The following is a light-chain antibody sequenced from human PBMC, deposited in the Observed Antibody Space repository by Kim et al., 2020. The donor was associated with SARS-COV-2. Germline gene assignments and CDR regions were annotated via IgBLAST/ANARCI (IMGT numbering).Light chain of an antibody. J-gene: IGKJ2*01. CDR2: DAS. CDR1: QGISSA. CDR3: QQFNNYLYT. V-gene: IGKV1D-13*01. Sequence: AIQLTQSPSSLSASVGDRVTITCRASQGISSALAWYQQKPGKAPKLLMYDASSLESGVPSRFSGSGSGTDFNLTISSLQPEDFATYCCQQFNNYLYTFGQGTKVEI.